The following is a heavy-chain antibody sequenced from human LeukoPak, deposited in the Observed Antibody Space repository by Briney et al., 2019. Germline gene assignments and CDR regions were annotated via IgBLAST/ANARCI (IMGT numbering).Heavy chain of an antibody. Sequence: PSETLSLTCTVSGGSISSHCWTWLRQPPGKGLEWIGYMDHSGSTNYNPSLKSRVTISVDTSKNQFSLKLSSVTAADTAVYYCARSSPSWGYHYGMDVWGQGTKVTVSS. V-gene: IGHV4-59*11. D-gene: IGHD2-2*01. CDR3: ARSSPSWGYHYGMDV. J-gene: IGHJ6*02. CDR1: GGSISSHC. CDR2: MDHSGST.